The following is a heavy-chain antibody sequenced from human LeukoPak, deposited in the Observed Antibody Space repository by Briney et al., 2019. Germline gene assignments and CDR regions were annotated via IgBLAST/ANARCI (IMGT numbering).Heavy chain of an antibody. J-gene: IGHJ4*02. D-gene: IGHD2-2*01. CDR3: ARHAPEDIVVVPAAINY. Sequence: SETLSLTCTVSGGSISSSSYYWGWIRQPLGKGLEWIGSIYYSGSTYYNPSLKSRVTISVDTSKNQFSLKLSSVTAADTAVYYCARHAPEDIVVVPAAINYWGQGTLVTVSS. V-gene: IGHV4-39*01. CDR2: IYYSGST. CDR1: GGSISSSSYY.